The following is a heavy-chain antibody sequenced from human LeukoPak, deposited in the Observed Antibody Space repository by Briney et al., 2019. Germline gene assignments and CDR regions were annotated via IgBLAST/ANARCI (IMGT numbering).Heavy chain of an antibody. CDR3: AKDGDWAFDH. CDR1: GFTFSRYS. CDR2: ISISSNYI. Sequence: GGSLRLSCAASGFTFSRYSMNWVRQAPGKGLEWVSSISISSNYIYYTDSAKGRFTISRDNAKNSLYLQMNSLRAEDTAVYYCAKDGDWAFDHWAQGTLVSVSS. J-gene: IGHJ4*02. V-gene: IGHV3-21*01. D-gene: IGHD2-21*02.